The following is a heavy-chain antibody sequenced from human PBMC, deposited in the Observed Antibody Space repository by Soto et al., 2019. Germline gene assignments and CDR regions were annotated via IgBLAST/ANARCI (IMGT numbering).Heavy chain of an antibody. J-gene: IGHJ6*02. Sequence: PGGSLRLSCAASGFTFSSYSMNWVRQAPGKGLEWVSSISSSSSYIYYADSVKGRFTISRDNAKSSLYLQMNSLRAEDTAVYYCAREIVVVPAAIIQGVGDYYYYYYGMDVWGQGTTVTVSS. D-gene: IGHD2-2*01. CDR2: ISSSSSYI. CDR3: AREIVVVPAAIIQGVGDYYYYYYGMDV. CDR1: GFTFSSYS. V-gene: IGHV3-21*01.